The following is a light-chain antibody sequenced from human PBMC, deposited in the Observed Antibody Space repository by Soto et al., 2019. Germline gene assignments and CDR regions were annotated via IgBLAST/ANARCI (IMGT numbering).Light chain of an antibody. CDR1: QGIGSY. CDR3: QQSYSSPWT. CDR2: AVS. J-gene: IGKJ1*01. Sequence: DIQMTQSPSSLSASVGDRITITCRASQGIGSYLNWYQHKPGRAPKFLIYAVSTLQSWVPSRFNGSGSGTDFTLTISSLQPEDFASYSCQQSYSSPWTFGQGTKVDI. V-gene: IGKV1-39*01.